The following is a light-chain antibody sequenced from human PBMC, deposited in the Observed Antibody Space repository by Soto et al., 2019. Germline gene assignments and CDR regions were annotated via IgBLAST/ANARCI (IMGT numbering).Light chain of an antibody. CDR3: QQYSNWPRT. CDR1: QSVSSN. CDR2: GAS. J-gene: IGKJ1*01. V-gene: IGKV3-15*01. Sequence: EIVMTQSPATLSVSPGERATLSCRASQSVSSNLAWYQQKPGQAPRLLIYGASPRATGIPARFSGSGSGTEFTLTISSLQSEDFAVYYCQQYSNWPRTFGQGTKVEIK.